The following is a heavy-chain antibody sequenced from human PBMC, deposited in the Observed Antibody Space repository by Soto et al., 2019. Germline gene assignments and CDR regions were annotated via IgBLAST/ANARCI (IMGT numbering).Heavy chain of an antibody. D-gene: IGHD3-22*01. CDR3: ARALYYYDNSGLAF. CDR1: GYTFNSYG. CDR2: INIYGGGT. V-gene: IGHV1-18*01. J-gene: IGHJ4*02. Sequence: QVHLEQSGPEVMKPGASIKVSCKVYGYTFNSYGISWVRLAPGQDIEWMGWINIYGGGTNYAQKYQDRVTITRDTSTNTVYLEMRSLTSDDTAIYYCARALYYYDNSGLAFWGQGTLVTVSS.